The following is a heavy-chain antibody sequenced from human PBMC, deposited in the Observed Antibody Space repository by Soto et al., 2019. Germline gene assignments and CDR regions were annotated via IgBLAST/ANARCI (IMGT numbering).Heavy chain of an antibody. CDR3: GRGYYDSGVHSIIFDI. V-gene: IGHV4-59*01. D-gene: IGHD3-22*01. CDR2: VYYTGST. J-gene: IGHJ3*02. CDR1: GASISSSY. Sequence: ASETLSLTCTVSGASISSSYWSWIRQSPGKGLQWIGYVYYTGSTNYHPSLESRVTILIDTSKNQFSLKLTSVTAADTAIYYCGRGYYDSGVHSIIFDIWGQGTRVP.